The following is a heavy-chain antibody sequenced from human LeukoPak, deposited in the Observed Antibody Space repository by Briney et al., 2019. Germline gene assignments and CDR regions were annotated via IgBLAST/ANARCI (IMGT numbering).Heavy chain of an antibody. J-gene: IGHJ6*03. D-gene: IGHD3-22*01. CDR3: ARVAVGDSSGYYYPYYYYYYMDV. V-gene: IGHV4-59*08. Sequence: SETLSLTCTVSGGPISSYYWSWIRQPPGKGLEGIGHIYYSGSTNYNPPLKGRVTISVDTSKNQFSLKLGSVTAADTAVYYCARVAVGDSSGYYYPYYYYYYMDVWGKGTTVTVSS. CDR1: GGPISSYY. CDR2: IYYSGST.